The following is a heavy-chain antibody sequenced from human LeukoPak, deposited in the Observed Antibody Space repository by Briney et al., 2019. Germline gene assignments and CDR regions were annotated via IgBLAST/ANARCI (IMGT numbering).Heavy chain of an antibody. CDR1: GYTFTTYG. CDR3: ARPDGRGWDALDY. V-gene: IGHV1-18*01. CDR2: ISTYNGNT. D-gene: IGHD6-19*01. J-gene: IGHJ4*02. Sequence: ASVKVSCKTSGYTFTTYGISWVRQAPGQGLEWMGWISTYNGNTNYAQKVQGRVTMTTDTSTSTAYMELRSLRSDDTAVYYCARPDGRGWDALDYWGQGTLVTVFS.